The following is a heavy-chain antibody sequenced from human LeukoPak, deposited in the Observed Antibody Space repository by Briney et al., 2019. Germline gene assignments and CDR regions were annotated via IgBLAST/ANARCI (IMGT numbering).Heavy chain of an antibody. CDR2: ITNSGGGS. CDR1: GLAFSSYA. Sequence: GRTLTLTCTASGLAFSSYAISLVRQDTGKGPESLVSITNSGGGSIYADSVKGRFTTSRDNSKNTLFLQMNTLIVEDTAVYYCAKATIATVVTPGRLDYWGQGTLVTVSS. J-gene: IGHJ4*02. CDR3: AKATIATVVTPGRLDY. V-gene: IGHV3-23*01. D-gene: IGHD4-23*01.